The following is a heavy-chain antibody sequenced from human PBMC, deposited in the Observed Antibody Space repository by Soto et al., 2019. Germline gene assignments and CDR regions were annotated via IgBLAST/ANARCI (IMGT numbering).Heavy chain of an antibody. J-gene: IGHJ6*02. D-gene: IGHD6-13*01. Sequence: GGCLRLSRAASRFTFTKYAMNWVRKAPGKGLEWVAVLSHDGSENYYAGSVKGRFTISRDNSKNTLYLQMNSLRTEDTAVYFCARAAAYFYSYYYAMDVWGQGNTVTVSS. CDR2: LSHDGSEN. V-gene: IGHV3-30-3*01. CDR1: RFTFTKYA. CDR3: ARAAAYFYSYYYAMDV.